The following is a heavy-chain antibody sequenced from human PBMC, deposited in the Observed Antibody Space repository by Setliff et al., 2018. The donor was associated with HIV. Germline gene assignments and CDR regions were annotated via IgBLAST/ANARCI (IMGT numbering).Heavy chain of an antibody. CDR2: IFASGSS. J-gene: IGHJ5*02. CDR3: ARRIDNSGSLPAKNWFDT. V-gene: IGHV4-4*09. D-gene: IGHD3-10*01. CDR1: GGSISSYC. Sequence: SETLSLTCTVSGGSISSYCWNWIRQPPGKGLEWIGYIFASGSSLYNPSLQSRVSISIDTSENQFSLKLSSVTAADTAVYYCARRIDNSGSLPAKNWFDTWGQGRRGTVS.